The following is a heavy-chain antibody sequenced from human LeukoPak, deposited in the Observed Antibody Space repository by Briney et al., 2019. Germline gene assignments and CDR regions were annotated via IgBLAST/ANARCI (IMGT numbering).Heavy chain of an antibody. D-gene: IGHD4-23*01. V-gene: IGHV3-30*03. Sequence: GGSLRLSCAASGFTFSSYGMHWVRQAPGKGLEWVAVISYDGSNKYYADSVKGRFTISRDNSKNTLYLQMNSLRAEDMAVYYCARDRLQGVVTLGLVDYWGQGTLVTVSS. CDR2: ISYDGSNK. CDR1: GFTFSSYG. J-gene: IGHJ4*02. CDR3: ARDRLQGVVTLGLVDY.